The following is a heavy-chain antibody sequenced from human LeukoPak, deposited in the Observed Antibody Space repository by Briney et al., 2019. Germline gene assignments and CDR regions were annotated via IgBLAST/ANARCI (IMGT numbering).Heavy chain of an antibody. J-gene: IGHJ4*02. D-gene: IGHD3-22*01. Sequence: GGSLRLSCAASGFTFSSYWMSWVRQAPGKGLEWVANIKQDGSNKYYADSVKGRFTISRDNSKNTLYLQMNSLRAEDTAVYYCARTFSGYVFDYWGQGTLVTVSS. CDR3: ARTFSGYVFDY. CDR2: IKQDGSNK. CDR1: GFTFSSYW. V-gene: IGHV3-7*01.